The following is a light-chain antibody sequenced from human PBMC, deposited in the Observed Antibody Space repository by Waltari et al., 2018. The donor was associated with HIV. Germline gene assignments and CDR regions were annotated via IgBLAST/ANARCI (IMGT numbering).Light chain of an antibody. CDR2: DVD. V-gene: IGLV2-14*03. CDR1: DSDFGLYNF. CDR3: ASFTGDNTVM. Sequence: AVTQPASVSGLPGQSTTISCTGGDSDFGLYNFVSWYQQHSSKPPKLILYDVDRRASGVSDRFSGAMSGNTASLTISGLRAEDEAHYYCASFTGDNTVMFGGGTEVTVL. J-gene: IGLJ3*02.